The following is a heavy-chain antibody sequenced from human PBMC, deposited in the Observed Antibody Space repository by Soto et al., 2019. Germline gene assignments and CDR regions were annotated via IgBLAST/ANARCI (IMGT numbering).Heavy chain of an antibody. CDR1: DGSTSSYY. CDR3: AGSTGWYWFDP. J-gene: IGHJ5*02. D-gene: IGHD6-19*01. V-gene: IGHV4-59*08. Sequence: PSETPSLTFTVSDGSTSSYYWSWIRQPPGKGLEWIASIHYSGRTNYNPSLKSRVTVSVDTSKNQFSLKLNSVTAADTAVYYCAGSTGWYWFDPWGQGTLVTVSS. CDR2: IHYSGRT.